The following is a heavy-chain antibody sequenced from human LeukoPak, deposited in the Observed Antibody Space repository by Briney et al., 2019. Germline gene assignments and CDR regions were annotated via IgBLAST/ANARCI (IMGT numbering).Heavy chain of an antibody. CDR3: ARAGFLSDPSWFDP. D-gene: IGHD3-16*02. CDR2: ISWNSGSI. Sequence: PGRSLRLSCAASGFTFDDYAMHWVRQAPGKGLEWVSGISWNSGSIGYADSVKGRFTISRDNAKNSLYLQMNSLRAEDTAVYYCARAGFLSDPSWFDPWGQGTLVTVSS. CDR1: GFTFDDYA. V-gene: IGHV3-9*01. J-gene: IGHJ5*02.